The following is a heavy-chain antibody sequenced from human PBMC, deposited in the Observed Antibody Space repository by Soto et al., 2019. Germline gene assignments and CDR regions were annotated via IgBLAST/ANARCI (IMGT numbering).Heavy chain of an antibody. CDR2: INPNSGGT. V-gene: IGHV1-2*02. Sequence: VASVKISCKASGYTFTGYYMHWVRQAPGQGLEWMGWINPNSGGTNYAQKFQGRVTMTRDTSISTAYMELSRLRSDDTAVYYCARDGSSSSLDGYYYGMEVWGKGTKVTVSS. D-gene: IGHD6-6*01. J-gene: IGHJ6*04. CDR1: GYTFTGYY. CDR3: ARDGSSSSLDGYYYGMEV.